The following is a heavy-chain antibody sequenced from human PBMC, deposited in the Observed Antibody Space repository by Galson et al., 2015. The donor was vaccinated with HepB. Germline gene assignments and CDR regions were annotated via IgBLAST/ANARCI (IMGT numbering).Heavy chain of an antibody. CDR3: ARERGGSSWSRDYYYYYGMDV. CDR1: GYSFTSYW. J-gene: IGHJ6*02. V-gene: IGHV5-51*01. D-gene: IGHD6-13*01. Sequence: QSGAEVKKPGESLKISCKGSGYSFTSYWIGWVRQMPGKGLEWMGIIYPGDSDTRYSPSFQGQVTISADKSISTAYLQWSSLKASDTAMYYCARERGGSSWSRDYYYYYGMDVWGQGTTVTVSS. CDR2: IYPGDSDT.